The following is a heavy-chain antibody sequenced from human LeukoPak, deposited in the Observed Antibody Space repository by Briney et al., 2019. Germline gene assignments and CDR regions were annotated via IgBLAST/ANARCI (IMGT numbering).Heavy chain of an antibody. Sequence: SETLSLTCAVYGGSFSGYYWSWIRQPPGKGLEWIGEINHSGSTNYNPSLKSRVTISVDTSKNRFPLKLSSVTAADTAVYYCASFLDYYDSSVYAFDIWGQGTMVTVSS. CDR3: ASFLDYYDSSVYAFDI. V-gene: IGHV4-34*01. CDR1: GGSFSGYY. CDR2: INHSGST. D-gene: IGHD3-22*01. J-gene: IGHJ3*02.